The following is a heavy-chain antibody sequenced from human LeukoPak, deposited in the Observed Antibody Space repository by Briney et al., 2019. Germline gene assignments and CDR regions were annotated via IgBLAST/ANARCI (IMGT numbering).Heavy chain of an antibody. Sequence: ASVKVSCKTSGYTFTGYYIHWVRQAPGQGLEWMGWINPDSGGTNFAQKFQGRVTMARDTSISTAYMELSSLRSDDTAVYYCARGGPNTYYYDSSGVSYFDYWGQGTLVTVSS. J-gene: IGHJ4*02. D-gene: IGHD3-22*01. V-gene: IGHV1-2*02. CDR1: GYTFTGYY. CDR2: INPDSGGT. CDR3: ARGGPNTYYYDSSGVSYFDY.